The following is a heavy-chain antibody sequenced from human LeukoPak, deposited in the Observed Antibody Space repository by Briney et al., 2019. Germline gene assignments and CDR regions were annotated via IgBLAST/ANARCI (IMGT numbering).Heavy chain of an antibody. V-gene: IGHV1-8*01. CDR2: MNPNSGNT. D-gene: IGHD3-3*01. CDR3: ASAGAWSESFDY. J-gene: IGHJ4*02. Sequence: ASVKVSCKASGYTFTSYDINWVRQATGQGLEWMGWMNPNSGNTGYAQEFQGRVTMTRNTSISTAYMELSSLRSEDTAVYYCASAGAWSESFDYWGQGNLVTVSS. CDR1: GYTFTSYD.